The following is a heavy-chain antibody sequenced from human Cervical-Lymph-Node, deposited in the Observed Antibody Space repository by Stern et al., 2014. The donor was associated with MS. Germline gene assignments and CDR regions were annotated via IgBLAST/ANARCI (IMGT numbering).Heavy chain of an antibody. CDR2: IIPIFGTS. CDR3: ARASVSVGGFDY. CDR1: GGTFSSDA. V-gene: IGHV1-69*06. Sequence: VKLVESGAEVKKPGSSVKVSCKASGGTFSSDAINWVRQAPGQGLEWMGGIIPIFGTSNYAQKSQGRVTIIADTSTSTAFMELTSLRSEDTAVYYCARASVSVGGFDYWGQGTLVTVSS. J-gene: IGHJ4*02. D-gene: IGHD1-26*01.